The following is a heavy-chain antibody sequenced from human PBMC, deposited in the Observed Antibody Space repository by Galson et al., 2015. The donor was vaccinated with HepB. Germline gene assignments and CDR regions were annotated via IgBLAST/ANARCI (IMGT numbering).Heavy chain of an antibody. V-gene: IGHV1-18*04. D-gene: IGHD6-6*01. Sequence: SVKVSCKASGYKFTDNGISWVRQAPGQGLEWLGWISTNSGDTKYIQRLQGRVTMTRDTSTSTAYMGLGRLRSDDTAVYYCARDRSPSFDYWGQGTLVTVSS. CDR3: ARDRSPSFDY. CDR2: ISTNSGDT. J-gene: IGHJ4*02. CDR1: GYKFTDNG.